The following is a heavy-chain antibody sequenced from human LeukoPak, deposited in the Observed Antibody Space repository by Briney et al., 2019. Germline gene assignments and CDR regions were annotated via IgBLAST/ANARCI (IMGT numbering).Heavy chain of an antibody. D-gene: IGHD2-15*01. J-gene: IGHJ6*03. CDR1: GGSFSGYY. CDR3: ARGIVVLVAATRDYYYYMDV. CDR2: INHSGST. Sequence: PSETLSLTCAVYGGSFSGYYWSWIRQPPGKGLEWIGEINHSGSTNYNPSLKSRVTMSVDTSKNQFSLKLSSVTAADTAVYYCARGIVVLVAATRDYYYYMDVWGKGTTVTVS. V-gene: IGHV4-34*01.